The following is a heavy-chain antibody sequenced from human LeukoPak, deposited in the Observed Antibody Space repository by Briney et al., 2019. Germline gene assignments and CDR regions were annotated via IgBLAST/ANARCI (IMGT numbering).Heavy chain of an antibody. CDR1: GGSISSYY. J-gene: IGHJ6*02. CDR3: ARGSNHYYYYGMDV. V-gene: IGHV4-59*01. CDR2: IYYSGST. Sequence: KPSETLSLTCTVSGGSISSYYWSWIRQPPGRGLEWIGYIYYSGSTNYNPSLKSRVTISVDTSKNQFSLKLSSVTAADTAVYYCARGSNHYYYYGMDVWGQGTTVTVSS. D-gene: IGHD1-14*01.